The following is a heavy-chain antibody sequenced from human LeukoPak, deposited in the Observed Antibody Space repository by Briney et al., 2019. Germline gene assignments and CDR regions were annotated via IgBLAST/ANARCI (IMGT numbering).Heavy chain of an antibody. CDR2: INHSGST. D-gene: IGHD5-24*01. CDR3: ARGTGDGYNLFDY. Sequence: SETLSLTCAVYGGSFCGYYWSWIRQPPGKGLEWIGEINHSGSTNYNPSLKSRVTISVDTSKNQFSLKLSSVTAADTAVYYCARGTGDGYNLFDYWGQGTLVTVSS. J-gene: IGHJ4*02. CDR1: GGSFCGYY. V-gene: IGHV4-34*01.